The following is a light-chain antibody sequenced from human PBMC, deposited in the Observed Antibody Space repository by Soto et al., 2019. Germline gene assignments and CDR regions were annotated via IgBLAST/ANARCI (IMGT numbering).Light chain of an antibody. CDR3: ATWDDSLNGFDV. CDR1: SSNIGGNS. Sequence: QSVLTQPPSVSAAPGQKVTISCSGSSSNIGGNSVSWYQQLPGTAPKLLIYDDNKRPSGIPDRFSGSKSGTSASLAISGLRSDDEADYFCATWDDSLNGFDVFGSGTKVTV. J-gene: IGLJ1*01. CDR2: DDN. V-gene: IGLV1-51*01.